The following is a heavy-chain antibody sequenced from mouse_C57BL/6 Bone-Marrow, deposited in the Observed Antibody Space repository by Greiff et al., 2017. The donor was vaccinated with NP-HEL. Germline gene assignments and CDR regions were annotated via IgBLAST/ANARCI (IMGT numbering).Heavy chain of an antibody. D-gene: IGHD1-1*01. V-gene: IGHV1-26*01. Sequence: VQLQQSGPELVKPGASVKISCKASGYTFTDYYMNWVKQSHGKSLEWIGDINPNNGGTSYNQKFKGKATLTVDKSSSTAYMELRSLTSEDSAVYYCARYDYGRRDYFDYWGQGTTLTVSS. CDR3: ARYDYGRRDYFDY. CDR2: INPNNGGT. J-gene: IGHJ2*01. CDR1: GYTFTDYY.